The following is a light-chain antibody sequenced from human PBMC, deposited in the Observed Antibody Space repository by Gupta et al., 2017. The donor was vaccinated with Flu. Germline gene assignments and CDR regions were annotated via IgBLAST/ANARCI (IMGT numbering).Light chain of an antibody. CDR2: GIS. CDR3: QQYGNIPLT. V-gene: IGKV3-20*01. CDR1: QGSRNNY. J-gene: IGKJ4*01. Sequence: GTPFLCPGERAPLPVRARQGSRNNYLALYQQKPGQAPRLLIYGISNRATGIPDRFSGSGSGTDLTLTTSRLEPEDFAVYYCQQYGNIPLTFGGGTKVEIK.